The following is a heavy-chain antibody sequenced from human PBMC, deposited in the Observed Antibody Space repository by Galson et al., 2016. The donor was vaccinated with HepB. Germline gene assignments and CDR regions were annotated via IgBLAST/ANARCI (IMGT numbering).Heavy chain of an antibody. Sequence: SETLSLTCTVSGGSISGYYWSWIRQPPGKGLEWIGNMFYSGTTNYNPSLKIRVTISVDTSKSQFSLKLSSVTAADTAIYYCARHGYYSYAAFDIWGQGTMVTVSS. CDR3: ARHGYYSYAAFDI. CDR2: MFYSGTT. CDR1: GGSISGYY. J-gene: IGHJ3*02. V-gene: IGHV4-59*08. D-gene: IGHD3-22*01.